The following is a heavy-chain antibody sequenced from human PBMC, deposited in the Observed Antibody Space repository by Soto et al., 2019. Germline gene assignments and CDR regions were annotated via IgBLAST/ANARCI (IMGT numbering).Heavy chain of an antibody. J-gene: IGHJ4*02. CDR3: AKESIAMISFGSTGHYFDY. D-gene: IGHD3-16*01. Sequence: GGSLRLSCAASGFTFSSYGMHWVRQAPGKGLEWVAVISYDGSNKYYADSVKGRFTISRDNSKNTLYLQMNSLRAEDTAVYYCAKESIAMISFGSTGHYFDYWGQGTLVTVSS. CDR1: GFTFSSYG. V-gene: IGHV3-30*18. CDR2: ISYDGSNK.